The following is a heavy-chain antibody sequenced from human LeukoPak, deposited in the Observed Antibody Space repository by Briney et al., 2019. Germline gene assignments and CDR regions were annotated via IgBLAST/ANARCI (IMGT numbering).Heavy chain of an antibody. CDR2: INPNSGGT. Sequence: ASVKVSCKASGYTFTGYYMHWVRQAPGQGLEWMGWINPNSGGTNYAQKFQGRVTMTRDTSISTAYMELSRLRSDDTAVYYCARFLTGYRAFDYWGQGTLVTVSS. CDR1: GYTFTGYY. D-gene: IGHD3-9*01. CDR3: ARFLTGYRAFDY. J-gene: IGHJ4*02. V-gene: IGHV1-2*02.